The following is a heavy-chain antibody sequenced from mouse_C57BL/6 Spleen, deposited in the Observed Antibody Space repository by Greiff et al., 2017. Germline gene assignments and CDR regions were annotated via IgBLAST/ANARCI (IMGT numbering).Heavy chain of an antibody. Sequence: QVQLQQSGAELVKPGASVKISCKASGYAFSSYWMNWVKQRPGKGLEWIGQIYPGDGDTNYNGKFKGKATLTADKSSSTAYMQLSSLTSEDSAVYFCATITTVVANYFDYWGQGTTLTVSS. V-gene: IGHV1-80*01. CDR2: IYPGDGDT. J-gene: IGHJ2*01. CDR1: GYAFSSYW. D-gene: IGHD1-1*01. CDR3: ATITTVVANYFDY.